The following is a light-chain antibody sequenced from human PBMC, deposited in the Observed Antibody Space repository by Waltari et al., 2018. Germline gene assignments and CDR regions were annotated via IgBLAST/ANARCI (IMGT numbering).Light chain of an antibody. V-gene: IGLV2-11*01. J-gene: IGLJ2*01. Sequence: QSALTQPRSVSGSPGQSVTISCTGTSSDVGGYNYVSWYQPHPGKAPKLMIYEVSKRPSGVPDRFSGSKSGNTASLTISGLQAEDEADYYCCSYAGSYTLFGGGTKLTVL. CDR1: SSDVGGYNY. CDR2: EVS. CDR3: CSYAGSYTL.